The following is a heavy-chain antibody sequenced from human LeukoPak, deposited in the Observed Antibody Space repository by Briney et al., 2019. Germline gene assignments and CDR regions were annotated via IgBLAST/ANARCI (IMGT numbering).Heavy chain of an antibody. Sequence: ASVTVSCKASGYTFTSYDINWVRQATGQGLEWMGWMNPNSGNTGYAQKFQGRVTMTRNTYISTAYMELSSLRSEETAVYYCARGLFYDSSGYTNHNYWGQGTLVTVSS. D-gene: IGHD3-22*01. CDR2: MNPNSGNT. CDR1: GYTFTSYD. CDR3: ARGLFYDSSGYTNHNY. J-gene: IGHJ4*02. V-gene: IGHV1-8*01.